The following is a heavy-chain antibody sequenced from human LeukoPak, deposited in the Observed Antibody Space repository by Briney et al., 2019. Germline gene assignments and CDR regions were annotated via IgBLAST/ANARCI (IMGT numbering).Heavy chain of an antibody. CDR1: GFTFSGYA. J-gene: IGHJ4*02. CDR2: ISGSGIST. D-gene: IGHD2-15*01. V-gene: IGHV3-23*01. CDR3: AKAPAYCRGGTCYDY. Sequence: GGSLRLSCAASGFTFSGYAMSWVRQAPGEGLEWVSVISGSGISTYNADSVKGRFTISRDNSKNTLYLQMKSLRADDTAVYYCAKAPAYCRGGTCYDYWGQGSLVTVSS.